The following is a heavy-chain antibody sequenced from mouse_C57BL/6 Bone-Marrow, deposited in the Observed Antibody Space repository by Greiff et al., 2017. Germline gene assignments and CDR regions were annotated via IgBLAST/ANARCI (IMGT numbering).Heavy chain of an antibody. D-gene: IGHD1-1*01. J-gene: IGHJ4*01. CDR3: ARSDYYGSSYEDAMDY. V-gene: IGHV1-69*01. Sequence: QVQLQQPGAELVMPGASVKLSCKASGYTFTSYWMHWVKQRPGQGLAWIGEIDPSDSYTNYNQKFKGKSTLTVDKSSSTAYMLLSSLTSEDSAVYYCARSDYYGSSYEDAMDYWGQGTSVTVSS. CDR2: IDPSDSYT. CDR1: GYTFTSYW.